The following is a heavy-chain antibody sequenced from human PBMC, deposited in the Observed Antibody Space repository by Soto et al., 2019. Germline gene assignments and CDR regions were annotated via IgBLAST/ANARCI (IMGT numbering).Heavy chain of an antibody. J-gene: IGHJ3*02. V-gene: IGHV3-7*04. CDR3: ARELVLGLKSAFDM. CDR2: IKGDGSEK. D-gene: IGHD2-15*01. CDR1: GLTFNNYW. Sequence: EVQLLEAGGGLVQPGGSLRLSCAASGLTFNNYWMSWVRQAPGKGLEWVANIKGDGSEKSYGASVKGRFTISRDNAKNSLYLHMNSLRDEDTAVYFCARELVLGLKSAFDMWGQGTLVTVSS.